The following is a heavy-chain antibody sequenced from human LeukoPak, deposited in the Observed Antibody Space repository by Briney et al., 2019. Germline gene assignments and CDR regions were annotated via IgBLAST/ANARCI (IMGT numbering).Heavy chain of an antibody. CDR2: ISSSSSYI. V-gene: IGHV3-21*01. J-gene: IGHJ4*02. D-gene: IGHD6-19*01. CDR3: ASPSGEREEDYFDY. Sequence: GGSLRLSCAASGFTFSSYSMNWVRQAPGKGLEWVSSISSSSSYIYYADSVKGRFTISRDNAKTSLYLQMNSLRAEDTAVYYCASPSGEREEDYFDYWGQGTLVTVSS. CDR1: GFTFSSYS.